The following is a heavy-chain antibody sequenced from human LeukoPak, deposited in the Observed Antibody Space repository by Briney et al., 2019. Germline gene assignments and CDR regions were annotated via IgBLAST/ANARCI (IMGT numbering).Heavy chain of an antibody. CDR1: GFTFDDYA. CDR2: ISGDGVST. J-gene: IGHJ4*02. CDR3: AKDMGGPLDY. Sequence: GGSPRLSCAASGFTFDDYAMHWVRQAPGKGLEWVSLISGDGVSTYYADSVKGRFTISRDNSKNSLYLQMNSLRTEDTALYYCAKDMGGPLDYWGQGTLVTVSS. D-gene: IGHD3-16*01. V-gene: IGHV3-43*02.